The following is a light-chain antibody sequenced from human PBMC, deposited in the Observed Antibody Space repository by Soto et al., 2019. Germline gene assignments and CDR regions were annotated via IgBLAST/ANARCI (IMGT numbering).Light chain of an antibody. CDR2: WAS. V-gene: IGKV4-1*01. J-gene: IGKJ1*01. CDR3: QQYYRPWT. CDR1: QSVLYSSNTKNY. Sequence: DIVMTQSPDSLAVSLGERATINCKSSQSVLYSSNTKNYLAWYQQKPGQPPKLLIYWASTRESGVPDRFSGSGSGTDFTLDISSLQAEDVAVYYCQQYYRPWTFGQGTKVEIK.